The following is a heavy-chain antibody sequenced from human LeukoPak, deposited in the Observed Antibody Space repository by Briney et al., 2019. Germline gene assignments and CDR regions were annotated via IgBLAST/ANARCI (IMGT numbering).Heavy chain of an antibody. CDR2: IKPDGSAE. CDR3: SGRSGFSSIY. CDR1: GFIFYTHW. J-gene: IGHJ4*02. V-gene: IGHV3-7*01. Sequence: GGSLRLSCAASGFIFYTHWMNWVRQFPGGGLEWVANIKPDGSAEYYLDSVKGRFSISRDNVKNLVYLQLNSLRTEDTAVYYCSGRSGFSSIYWGQGALVTVSS. D-gene: IGHD2-2*01.